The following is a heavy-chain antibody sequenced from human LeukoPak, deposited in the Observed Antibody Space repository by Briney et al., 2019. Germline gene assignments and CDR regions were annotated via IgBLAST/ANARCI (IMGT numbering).Heavy chain of an antibody. CDR2: ISSDGTNE. J-gene: IGHJ4*02. V-gene: IGHV3-30*18. D-gene: IGHD3-22*01. CDR1: GFTFSLCG. CDR3: AKGLRQWEDYYDGRVISRFVDS. Sequence: PGTSLSLSCAASGFTFSLCGMHWVRQAPGKGLEWVALISSDGTNEYYADSVRGRFTISRDNSKNTLYLQMNSLRPNDTAVYRCAKGLRQWEDYYDGRVISRFVDSLGQGTLVTVSS.